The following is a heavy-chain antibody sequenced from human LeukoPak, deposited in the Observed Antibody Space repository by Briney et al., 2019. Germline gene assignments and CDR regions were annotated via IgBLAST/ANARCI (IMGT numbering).Heavy chain of an antibody. D-gene: IGHD3-22*01. Sequence: ASVKVSCKASGYTFTSYYMHWVRQAPGQGLEWMGIINPSGGSTSYAQKFQGRVTMTRDTSTSTVYMELSSLRSEDTAVYYCASPYYYDSSGYYSYYYYGMDVWGQGTTVTVSS. CDR3: ASPYYYDSSGYYSYYYYGMDV. CDR1: GYTFTSYY. V-gene: IGHV1-46*01. J-gene: IGHJ6*02. CDR2: INPSGGST.